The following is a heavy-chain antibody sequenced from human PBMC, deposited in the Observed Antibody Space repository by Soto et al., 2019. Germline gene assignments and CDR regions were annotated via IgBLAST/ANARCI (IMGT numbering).Heavy chain of an antibody. J-gene: IGHJ4*02. CDR2: IIPISGTA. CDR1: GGTFSSYG. D-gene: IGHD2-2*01. V-gene: IGHV1-69*06. Sequence: QVQLVQSGAEVKKPGSSVRVSCKASGGTFSSYGISWVRQAPGQGLEWMGGIIPISGTATYAQKFQGRVTITADKSTSTAYMELSSLRSEDTAVYYCASRYCSSTSCYETFDYWGQGTLVTVSS. CDR3: ASRYCSSTSCYETFDY.